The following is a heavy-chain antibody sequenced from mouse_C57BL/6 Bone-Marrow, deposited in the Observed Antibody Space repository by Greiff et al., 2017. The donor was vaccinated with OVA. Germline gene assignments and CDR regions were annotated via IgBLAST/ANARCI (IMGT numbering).Heavy chain of an antibody. Sequence: VMLVESGAELVRPGASVKISCKASGYAFSSSWMNWVKQRPGKGLEWIGRIYPGDGDTNYNGKFKGKATLTADKSSSTAYMQLSSLTSEDSAVYFCARRGLLFYAMDYWGQGTSVTVSS. CDR2: IYPGDGDT. V-gene: IGHV1-82*01. CDR1: GYAFSSSW. D-gene: IGHD2-1*01. CDR3: ARRGLLFYAMDY. J-gene: IGHJ4*01.